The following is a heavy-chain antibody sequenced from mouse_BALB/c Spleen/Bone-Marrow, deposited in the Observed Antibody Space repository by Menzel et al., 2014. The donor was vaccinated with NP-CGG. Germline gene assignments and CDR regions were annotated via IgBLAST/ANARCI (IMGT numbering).Heavy chain of an antibody. V-gene: IGHV5-9-4*01. Sequence: DAQLVESGGGLVKSGGALKLSCAASGFTLSNYAMSWVRQSPEKRLEWVAEISSGGSYIYYPDTLTGRFTISRDNAKNTLYLEMSSLRSEDTAMYYCSSYAYWGQGTLVTVSA. CDR2: ISSGGSYI. D-gene: IGHD2-12*01. CDR1: GFTLSNYA. CDR3: SSYAY. J-gene: IGHJ3*01.